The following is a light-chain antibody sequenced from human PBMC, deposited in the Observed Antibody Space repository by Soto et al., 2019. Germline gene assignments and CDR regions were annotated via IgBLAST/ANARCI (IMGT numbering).Light chain of an antibody. J-gene: IGLJ3*02. Sequence: QSVLTQPHSASGTPGQRVTMSCSGDNSNIGSNWVYWYQQLPGAGPKLVINRNDQRPSGVPDRFSGSKSGTASSLAISGFPAEYDADDYCAACYDSLSGLVFGGGTQLTVL. CDR1: NSNIGSNW. V-gene: IGLV1-47*01. CDR2: RND. CDR3: AACYDSLSGLV.